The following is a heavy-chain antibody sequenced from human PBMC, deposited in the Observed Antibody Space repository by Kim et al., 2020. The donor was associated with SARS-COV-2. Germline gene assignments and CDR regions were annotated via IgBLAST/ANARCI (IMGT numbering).Heavy chain of an antibody. CDR3: ARDTTPWETDAFDI. D-gene: IGHD1-26*01. V-gene: IGHV3-53*01. Sequence: ADSVKGRFTISRDNSKNTLYLQMNSLRAEDTAVYYCARDTTPWETDAFDIWGQGTMVTVSS. J-gene: IGHJ3*02.